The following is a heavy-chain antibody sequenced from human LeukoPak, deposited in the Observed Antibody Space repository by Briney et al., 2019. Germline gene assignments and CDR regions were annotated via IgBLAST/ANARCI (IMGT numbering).Heavy chain of an antibody. CDR1: GFTFDDHA. V-gene: IGHV3-9*01. D-gene: IGHD6-13*01. CDR2: ISWNSGSI. Sequence: PGRSLRLSCAASGFTFDDHAMHWVRQAPGKGLEWVSGISWNSGSIGYADSVKGRFTISGDNAKNALYLQMNSLRAEDTALYYCAKNKDIAAARAFDIWGQGTMVTVSS. J-gene: IGHJ3*02. CDR3: AKNKDIAAARAFDI.